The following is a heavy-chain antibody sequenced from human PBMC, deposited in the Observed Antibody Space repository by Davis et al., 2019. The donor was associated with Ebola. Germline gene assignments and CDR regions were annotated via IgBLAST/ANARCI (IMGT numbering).Heavy chain of an antibody. J-gene: IGHJ4*02. Sequence: SETLSLTCTVSGGSISSYYWSWIRQPPGKGLEWIGYIYYSGSTNYNPSLKSRVTISVDTSKNQFSLKLSSVTAADTAVYYCARHDWNYRNFDYWGQGTLVAVSS. D-gene: IGHD1-7*01. CDR1: GGSISSYY. V-gene: IGHV4-59*08. CDR3: ARHDWNYRNFDY. CDR2: IYYSGST.